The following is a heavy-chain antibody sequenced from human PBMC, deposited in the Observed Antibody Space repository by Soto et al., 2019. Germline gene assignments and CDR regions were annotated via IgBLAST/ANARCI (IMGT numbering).Heavy chain of an antibody. D-gene: IGHD5-12*01. CDR3: ARVKGGYDLGPYYYGMDV. V-gene: IGHV1-3*01. Sequence: VASVKVSCKASGYTFTSYGISWVRQAPGQRLEWMGWINAGNGNTKYSQKFQGRVTITRDTSASTAYMELSSLRSEDTAVYYCARVKGGYDLGPYYYGMDVWGQGTTVTVSS. J-gene: IGHJ6*02. CDR1: GYTFTSYG. CDR2: INAGNGNT.